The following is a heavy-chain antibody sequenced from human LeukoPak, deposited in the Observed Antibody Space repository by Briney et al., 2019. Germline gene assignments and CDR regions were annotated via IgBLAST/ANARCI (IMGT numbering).Heavy chain of an antibody. J-gene: IGHJ5*02. CDR1: GYTFTSYG. V-gene: IGHV1-18*01. CDR3: ARDLGYCSGGSCLNWFDP. D-gene: IGHD2-15*01. CDR2: ISAYNGNT. Sequence: ASVKVSCKASGYTFTSYGISWVRQAPGQGLEWMGWISAYNGNTNYAQKLQGRVTMTTDTSTSTAYMELRSLRSDDTAVYYCARDLGYCSGGSCLNWFDPCGQGTLVTVSS.